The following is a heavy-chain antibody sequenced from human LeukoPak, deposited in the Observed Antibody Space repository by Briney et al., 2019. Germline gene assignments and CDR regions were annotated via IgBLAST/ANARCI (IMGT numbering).Heavy chain of an antibody. V-gene: IGHV1-18*01. D-gene: IGHD3-10*01. J-gene: IGHJ3*01. CDR1: GYTFIDYG. Sequence: ASVKVSCKSSGYTFIDYGISWVRQAPGPGLEWMGWISTHNGDTTYAQSLQGRVNMTMDTSAKTVYMELGSLRFDDTAVYYCARDLYLWFGQSYDAFDVWGQGTVVTVSS. CDR2: ISTHNGDT. CDR3: ARDLYLWFGQSYDAFDV.